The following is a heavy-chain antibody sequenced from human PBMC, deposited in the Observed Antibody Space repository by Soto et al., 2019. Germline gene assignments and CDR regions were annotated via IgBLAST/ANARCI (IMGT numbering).Heavy chain of an antibody. Sequence: GGSLRLSCAASGFTFSSYAMSWVRQAPGKGLEWVSAISGSGGSTYYADSVKGRFTISRDNSKNTLYLQMNSLRAEDTAVYYCAKKLAKPCSGGSCYSSPYDYWGQGTLVTVSS. D-gene: IGHD2-15*01. CDR1: GFTFSSYA. CDR3: AKKLAKPCSGGSCYSSPYDY. CDR2: ISGSGGST. J-gene: IGHJ4*02. V-gene: IGHV3-23*01.